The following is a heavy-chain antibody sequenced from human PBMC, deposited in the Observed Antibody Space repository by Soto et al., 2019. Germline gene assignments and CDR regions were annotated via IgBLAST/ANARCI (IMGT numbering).Heavy chain of an antibody. J-gene: IGHJ6*02. CDR3: ARALETGQTSMVRGGDGMDV. CDR1: GYTFTGYY. Sequence: GASVKVSCKASGYTFTGYYMHWVRQAPGQGLEWMGWINPNSGGTNYAQKFQGWVTMTRGTSISTAYMELSRLRSDDTAVYYCARALETGQTSMVRGGDGMDVWGQGTTVTVSS. V-gene: IGHV1-2*04. D-gene: IGHD3-10*01. CDR2: INPNSGGT.